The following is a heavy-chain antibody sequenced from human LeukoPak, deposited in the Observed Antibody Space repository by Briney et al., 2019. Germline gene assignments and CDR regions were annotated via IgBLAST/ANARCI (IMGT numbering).Heavy chain of an antibody. CDR1: GFTFSSYD. CDR2: IGTAGDT. J-gene: IGHJ4*02. V-gene: IGHV3-13*01. CDR3: ARGAYDSSGYTFDY. D-gene: IGHD3-22*01. Sequence: PGGSLRLSCAASGFTFSSYDMHWVRQATGKGLEWVSAIGTAGDTYYPGSVKGRFTISRENAKNSLYFQMNSLRAGDTAVYYCARGAYDSSGYTFDYWGQGTLVTVSS.